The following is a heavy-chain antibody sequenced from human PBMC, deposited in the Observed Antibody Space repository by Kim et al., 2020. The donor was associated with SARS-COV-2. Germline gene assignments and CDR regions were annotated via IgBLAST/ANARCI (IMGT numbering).Heavy chain of an antibody. V-gene: IGHV3-21*01. D-gene: IGHD3-10*01. Sequence: SVRDRFTISRDNAKTSLYLQMNSLRAEDTAVYYCARYRRGVIIGGFDYWGQGTLVTVSS. J-gene: IGHJ4*02. CDR3: ARYRRGVIIGGFDY.